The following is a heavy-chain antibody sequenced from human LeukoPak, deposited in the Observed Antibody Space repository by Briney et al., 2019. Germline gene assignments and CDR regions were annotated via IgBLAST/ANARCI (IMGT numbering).Heavy chain of an antibody. V-gene: IGHV3-21*01. J-gene: IGHJ4*02. CDR3: ARGFYGSGTDGGY. D-gene: IGHD3-10*01. CDR2: TSSSSSYI. CDR1: GFTFSSYS. Sequence: GGSLRLSCAASGFTFSSYSMNWVRQAPGKGLEWVSSTSSSSSYIYYADSVKGRFTISRDNAKNSLYLQMNSLRAEDTAVYYCARGFYGSGTDGGYWGQGTLVTVSS.